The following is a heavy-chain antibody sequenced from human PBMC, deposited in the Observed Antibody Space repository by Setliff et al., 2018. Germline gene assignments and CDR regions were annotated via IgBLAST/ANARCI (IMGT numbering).Heavy chain of an antibody. V-gene: IGHV4-59*01. J-gene: IGHJ6*02. CDR2: IQKSGGT. CDR3: ARLSWNGLRYYGLDV. CDR1: GVSISSYY. Sequence: SETLSLTCNVSGVSISSYYWSWIRQPPGKGLESIGYIQKSGGTNYNPALKSRVTISVDTSTNQFSLKLRSVTAADTAVYYCARLSWNGLRYYGLDVWGQGTSVTVSS. D-gene: IGHD3-3*01.